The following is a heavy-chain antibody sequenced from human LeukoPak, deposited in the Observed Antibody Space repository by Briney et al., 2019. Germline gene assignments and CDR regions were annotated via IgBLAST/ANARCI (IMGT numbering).Heavy chain of an antibody. D-gene: IGHD5-18*01. Sequence: ASVKVSCKASGYTFTGYYMHWVRQAPGQGLEWMGWINPNSGGTNYAQKFQGRVTKTRDTSISTAYMELSRLRSDDTAVYYCAFGMQLWLRGARGAFDIWGQGTMVTVSS. J-gene: IGHJ3*02. CDR2: INPNSGGT. V-gene: IGHV1-2*02. CDR1: GYTFTGYY. CDR3: AFGMQLWLRGARGAFDI.